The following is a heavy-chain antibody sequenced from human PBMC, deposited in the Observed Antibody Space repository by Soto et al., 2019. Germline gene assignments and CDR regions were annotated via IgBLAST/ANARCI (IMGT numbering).Heavy chain of an antibody. Sequence: SGPTLVKPTQTLTLTCIFSGFSLRDGRVGVGWIRQPPGKALEWLASIYWDDDKRYSPSLKSRLTITKDTSKNQVVLTMTDMDPVDTATYFCAHRREAYNPDYFDYWGQGTLVTVSS. D-gene: IGHD1-1*01. CDR3: AHRREAYNPDYFDY. J-gene: IGHJ4*02. CDR1: GFSLRDGRVG. V-gene: IGHV2-5*02. CDR2: IYWDDDK.